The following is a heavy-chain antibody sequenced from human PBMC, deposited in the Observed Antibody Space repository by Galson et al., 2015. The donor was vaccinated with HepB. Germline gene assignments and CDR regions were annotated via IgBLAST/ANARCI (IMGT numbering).Heavy chain of an antibody. D-gene: IGHD1-14*01. J-gene: IGHJ4*02. V-gene: IGHV1-18*01. CDR2: ISYYNDNT. CDR1: GGSFTSYT. Sequence: SVKVSCKASGGSFTSYTIDWVRQAPGQGLEWMGWISYYNDNTNYAQKFQGRVTMTTETSTGTAYMELRSLRSDDTAVYYCARGGTRKGADYWGQGTLVTVSS. CDR3: ARGGTRKGADY.